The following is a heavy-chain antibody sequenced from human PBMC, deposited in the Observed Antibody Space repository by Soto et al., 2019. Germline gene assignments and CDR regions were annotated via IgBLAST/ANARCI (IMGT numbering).Heavy chain of an antibody. CDR3: TGGSRAV. J-gene: IGHJ4*02. Sequence: GGSLRLSCTASGFTFGDYAMSWVRQAPGKGLEWVGFIRSKAYGGTTEYAASVKGRFTISRDDPKSIAYLQMNSLKTEDTAVYYCTGGSRAVWGQGTLVTVSS. CDR2: IRSKAYGGTT. V-gene: IGHV3-49*04. D-gene: IGHD2-2*01. CDR1: GFTFGDYA.